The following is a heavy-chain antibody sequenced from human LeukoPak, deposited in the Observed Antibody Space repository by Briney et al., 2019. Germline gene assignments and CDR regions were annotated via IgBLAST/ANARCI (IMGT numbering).Heavy chain of an antibody. V-gene: IGHV1-69*04. CDR3: ARVTAMVDY. CDR1: GGTFSSYA. D-gene: IGHD5-18*01. Sequence: SVKVSCKASGGTFSSYAISWVRQPPGQGLEWTGRIIPILGIANYAQKFQGRVTITADKSTSTAYMELSSLRSEDTDVYYCARVTAMVDYWGQGTLVTVSS. J-gene: IGHJ4*02. CDR2: IIPILGIA.